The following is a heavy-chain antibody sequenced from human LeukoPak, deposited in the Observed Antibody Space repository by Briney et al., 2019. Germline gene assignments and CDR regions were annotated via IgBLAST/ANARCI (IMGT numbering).Heavy chain of an antibody. CDR1: GFTFDDYA. J-gene: IGHJ4*02. Sequence: GRSLRLSCAASGFTFDDYAMHWVRQAPGKGLEWVSGISWNSGSIGYADSVKGRFTISRDNAKNSLYLQMNSLRAEDTALYYCAKEVGGSSGPLFDYWGQGTLVTVSS. D-gene: IGHD3-22*01. CDR3: AKEVGGSSGPLFDY. CDR2: ISWNSGSI. V-gene: IGHV3-9*01.